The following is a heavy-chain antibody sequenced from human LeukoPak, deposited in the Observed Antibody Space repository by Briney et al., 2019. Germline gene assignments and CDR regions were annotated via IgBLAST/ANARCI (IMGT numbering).Heavy chain of an antibody. CDR2: VGGGTDI. V-gene: IGHV3-23*01. Sequence: GGALRLSCVASGFTFNFHGITGVGQAPGEGLAWVSSVGGGTDIHYADSVKGRFTASRDDSKNTLYLQMNSLRAEDTAVYYCAKDAAPHNGIWDNFDHWGQGTPVTVSS. CDR1: GFTFNFHG. J-gene: IGHJ4*02. D-gene: IGHD1-26*01. CDR3: AKDAAPHNGIWDNFDH.